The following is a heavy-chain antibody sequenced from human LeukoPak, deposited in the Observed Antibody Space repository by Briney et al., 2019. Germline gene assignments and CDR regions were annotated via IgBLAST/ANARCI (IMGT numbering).Heavy chain of an antibody. CDR1: GYSFTSYW. D-gene: IGHD3-3*01. CDR3: ARSASPYYDFWSGSDY. CDR2: IYPGDSDT. Sequence: GESLKISCKGPGYSFTSYWIGWVRQMPGKGLEWMGIIYPGDSDTRYSPSFQGQVTISADKSISTAYLQWSSLKASDTAMYYCARSASPYYDFWSGSDYWGQGTLVTVSS. J-gene: IGHJ4*02. V-gene: IGHV5-51*01.